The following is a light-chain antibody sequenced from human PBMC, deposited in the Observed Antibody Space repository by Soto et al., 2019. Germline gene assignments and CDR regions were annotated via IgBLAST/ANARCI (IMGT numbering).Light chain of an antibody. CDR1: QSISSY. J-gene: IGKJ2*02. V-gene: IGKV1-39*01. CDR2: AAS. CDR3: QQSYSTPPCT. Sequence: DIQMTQSPSSLSASVGDRVTITCRASQSISSYLNWYQQKPGKAPKLLIYAASSLQSGVLSRFSGSGSGTTFTLTISSLQPDDFATYYCQQSYSTPPCTFGQGTKVEIK.